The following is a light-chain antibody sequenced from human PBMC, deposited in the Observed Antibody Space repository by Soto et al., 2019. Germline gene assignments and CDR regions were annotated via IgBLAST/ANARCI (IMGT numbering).Light chain of an antibody. Sequence: DIPMTQSPSSLSASVGDRVTITCRASQGISNYLAWYQQKPGKVPKLLIYAASTLQSGVPSRFSGSGSGTDFTLTISSLQREDVATYYCQKYNSALTFGQGTRLEIK. CDR1: QGISNY. J-gene: IGKJ5*01. CDR3: QKYNSALT. CDR2: AAS. V-gene: IGKV1-27*01.